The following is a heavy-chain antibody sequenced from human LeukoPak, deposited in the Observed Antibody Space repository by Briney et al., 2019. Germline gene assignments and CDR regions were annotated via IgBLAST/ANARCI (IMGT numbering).Heavy chain of an antibody. D-gene: IGHD3-22*01. CDR1: GGSISSSSYY. J-gene: IGHJ4*02. V-gene: IGHV4-39*01. CDR2: IYYSGST. Sequence: ASETLSLTCTVSGGSISSSSYYWGWIRQPPGKGLEWIGSIYYSGSTYYNPSLKSRVTISVDTSKNQFSLKLSSVTAADTAVYYCARGDYYDSSGYQSPSCDYCGQGTLVTVSS. CDR3: ARGDYYDSSGYQSPSCDY.